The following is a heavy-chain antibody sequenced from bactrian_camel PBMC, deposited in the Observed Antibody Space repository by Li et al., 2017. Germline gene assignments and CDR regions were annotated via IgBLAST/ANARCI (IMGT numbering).Heavy chain of an antibody. CDR1: GFSFSSFW. J-gene: IGHJ4*01. Sequence: HVQLVESGGGLVQPGGSLTLSCAASGFSFSSFWMHWVRQAPGKQREGVADIDTGGIIKYATYTDSVRGRFVISKDNAENTLYLQLNSLKADDTAMYYCARGGLKWIDELGLWGQGTQVTVS. CDR2: IDTGGIIKYA. D-gene: IGHD1*01. V-gene: IGHV3S1*01. CDR3: ARGGLKWIDELGL.